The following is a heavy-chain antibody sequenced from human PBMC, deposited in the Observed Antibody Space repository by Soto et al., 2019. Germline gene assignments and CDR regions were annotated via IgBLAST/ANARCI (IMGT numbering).Heavy chain of an antibody. Sequence: QVQLQESGPGLVKPSQTLSLTCTVSGGSLSSAGYYWSWIRQHPGKGLEWIGDIYNSGSPYYNPSIKSRLTISMDTSKTQFSLSLGSVTAADTAVYYCARGTGAAVRPVYFDYWGQGTLVTVSS. CDR3: ARGTGAAVRPVYFDY. J-gene: IGHJ4*02. CDR2: IYNSGSP. CDR1: GGSLSSAGYY. D-gene: IGHD6-13*01. V-gene: IGHV4-31*03.